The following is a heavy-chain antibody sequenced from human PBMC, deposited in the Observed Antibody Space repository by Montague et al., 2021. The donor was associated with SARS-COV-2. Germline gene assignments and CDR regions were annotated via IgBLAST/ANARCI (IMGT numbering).Heavy chain of an antibody. J-gene: IGHJ5*02. CDR3: ARAQMNRITIFGVVAEFDP. CDR1: GGSISSYY. CDR2: IYYSGST. Sequence: SETLSLTSTVSGGSISSYYWSWIRQPPGKGLEWIGYIYYSGSTNYNPSLKSRVTISVDTSKNQFSLKLSSVTAADTAVYYCARAQMNRITIFGVVAEFDPGGQGTLVTVSS. V-gene: IGHV4-59*01. D-gene: IGHD3-3*01.